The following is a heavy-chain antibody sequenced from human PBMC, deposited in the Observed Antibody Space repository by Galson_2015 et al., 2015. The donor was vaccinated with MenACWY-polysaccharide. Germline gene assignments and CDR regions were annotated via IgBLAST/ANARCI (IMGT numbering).Heavy chain of an antibody. CDR3: AREGSRIVFHAFDT. Sequence: SLRLSCAASGSRFSNSGMHWVRQAPGKGLEWVAVIQYDGSKIVYADSVKGRFTISRDNSKNTLFLEMNSLGAEDTAVYYCAREGSRIVFHAFDTWCQGTMVTVSS. CDR2: IQYDGSKI. D-gene: IGHD6-13*01. J-gene: IGHJ3*02. CDR1: GSRFSNSG. V-gene: IGHV3-33*01.